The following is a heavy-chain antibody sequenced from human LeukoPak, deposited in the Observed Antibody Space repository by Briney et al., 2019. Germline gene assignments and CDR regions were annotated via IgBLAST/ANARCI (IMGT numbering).Heavy chain of an antibody. CDR1: GGSISGTPYY. CDR3: ARGTRYNWNYAKVEWFDP. Sequence: SETLSLTCTVSGGSISGTPYYWGWIRQPPGKGLEWIGSIYYSGSTYYNASLKSRVTISVDTAKNQYSLKLNSVAAADTAVYYCARGTRYNWNYAKVEWFDPWGQGTLVTVSS. CDR2: IYYSGST. D-gene: IGHD1-7*01. J-gene: IGHJ5*02. V-gene: IGHV4-39*01.